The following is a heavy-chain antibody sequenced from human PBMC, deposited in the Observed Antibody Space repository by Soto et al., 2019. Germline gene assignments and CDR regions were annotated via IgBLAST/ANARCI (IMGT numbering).Heavy chain of an antibody. CDR1: GFTFSSYG. D-gene: IGHD1-26*01. Sequence: GGSLRLSCAASGFTFSSYGMHWVRQAPGRGLEWVAVISYDGSNKYYADSVKGRFTISRDNSKNTLYLQMNSLRAEDTAVYYCAKDLGRGSYLHNVDYWGQGTLVTVSS. CDR2: ISYDGSNK. J-gene: IGHJ4*02. V-gene: IGHV3-30*18. CDR3: AKDLGRGSYLHNVDY.